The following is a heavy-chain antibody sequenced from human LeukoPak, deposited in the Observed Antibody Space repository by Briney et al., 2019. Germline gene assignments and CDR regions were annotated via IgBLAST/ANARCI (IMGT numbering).Heavy chain of an antibody. CDR1: GGSISSYY. J-gene: IGHJ6*03. CDR3: ARLDATIHYYYYMDV. V-gene: IGHV4-4*09. Sequence: SETLSLTCTVSGGSISSYYWSWIRQPPGKGLEWIGYIYTSGSTNYNPSLKSRVTISVDTSKNQFSLKLSSVTAADTAVYYCARLDATIHYYYYMDVWGKGTTVTVSS. D-gene: IGHD5-12*01. CDR2: IYTSGST.